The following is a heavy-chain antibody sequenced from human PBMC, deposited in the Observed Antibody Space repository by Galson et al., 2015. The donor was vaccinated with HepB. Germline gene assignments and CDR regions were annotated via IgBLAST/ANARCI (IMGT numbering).Heavy chain of an antibody. CDR1: GFTFGSHA. Sequence: SLRLSCAASGFTFGSHAMSWVRQGPGKGLEWVSAISGPGGTTYFADSVKGRFSISRDNSKNTLFLQMNSLRVEDTAIYYCAKDLGITVAGDFDYWGQGTL. CDR2: ISGPGGTT. CDR3: AKDLGITVAGDFDY. V-gene: IGHV3-23*01. D-gene: IGHD6-19*01. J-gene: IGHJ4*02.